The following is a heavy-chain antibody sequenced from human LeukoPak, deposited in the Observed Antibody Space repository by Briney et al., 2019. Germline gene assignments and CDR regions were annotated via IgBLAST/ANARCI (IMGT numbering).Heavy chain of an antibody. D-gene: IGHD3-16*01. CDR2: NSWDDDG. CDR1: GFSLITRAAA. CDR3: SYNKATAYVYVS. V-gene: IGHV2-5*02. Sequence: SGHTLLITTQTHTRTCTFSGFSLITRAAAKGLIRQPPVNAMEWLTLNSWDDDGRYSPSLKSRLSITKDTSKNQVVLTMTNMDPVATAPYYCSYNKATAYVYVSWGQGTLVTVSS. J-gene: IGHJ4*02.